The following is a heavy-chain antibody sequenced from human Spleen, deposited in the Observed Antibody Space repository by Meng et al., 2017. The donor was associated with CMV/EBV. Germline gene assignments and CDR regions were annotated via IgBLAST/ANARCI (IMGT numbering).Heavy chain of an antibody. CDR1: GFTFSSYA. D-gene: IGHD4-17*01. J-gene: IGHJ4*02. V-gene: IGHV3-23*03. Sequence: GGSLRLSCAASGFTFSSYAMNWVRQAPGKGLEWVSVIYSAGSSTYHADSVKGRFTISRDISKNTLYLQMNSLRAEDTAVYYCAKGRTSVTSPFDYWGQGTLVTVSS. CDR3: AKGRTSVTSPFDY. CDR2: IYSAGSST.